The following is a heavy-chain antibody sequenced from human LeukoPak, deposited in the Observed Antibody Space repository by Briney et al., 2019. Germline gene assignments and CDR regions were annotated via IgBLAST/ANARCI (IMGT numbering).Heavy chain of an antibody. J-gene: IGHJ3*02. CDR1: GFTFSSYG. CDR2: IRYDGSNK. D-gene: IGHD1-26*01. V-gene: IGHV3-30*02. Sequence: PGGSLRLSCAASGFTFSSYGMHWVRQAPGKGLEWVAFIRYDGSNKYYADSVKGRFTISTDNSKNTLYLQMNSLRAEDTAVYYCAKEGGLGALDAFDIWGQGTMVTVSS. CDR3: AKEGGLGALDAFDI.